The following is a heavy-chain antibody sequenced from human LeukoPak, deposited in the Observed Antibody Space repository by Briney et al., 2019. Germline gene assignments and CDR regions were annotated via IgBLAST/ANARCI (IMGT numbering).Heavy chain of an antibody. V-gene: IGHV3-53*01. CDR2: IYSGGST. CDR1: GFTVSSNY. J-gene: IGHJ4*02. CDR3: AAGPYGGNTPFDY. D-gene: IGHD4-23*01. Sequence: PGGSLRLSCAASGFTVSSNYMSWVRQAPGKGLEWVSVIYSGGSTYYADSVKGRFSISRDNSKNTLYLQMNNLRAEDTALYYCAAGPYGGNTPFDYWGQGTLVTISS.